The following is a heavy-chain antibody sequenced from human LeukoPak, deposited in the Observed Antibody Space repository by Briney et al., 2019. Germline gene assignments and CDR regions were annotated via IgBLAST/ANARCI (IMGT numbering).Heavy chain of an antibody. J-gene: IGHJ5*02. CDR1: GGSISSSTYY. V-gene: IGHV4-39*07. CDR3: ARAGNDFYYDSSGYQGDNWFDP. D-gene: IGHD3-22*01. CDR2: IYYSGST. Sequence: PSETLSLTCTVSGGSISSSTYYWGWIRQPPGKGLEWIGSIYYSGSTYYNPSLKSRVTISVDTSKNQFSLKLSSVTAADTAVYYCARAGNDFYYDSSGYQGDNWFDPWGQGTLVTVSS.